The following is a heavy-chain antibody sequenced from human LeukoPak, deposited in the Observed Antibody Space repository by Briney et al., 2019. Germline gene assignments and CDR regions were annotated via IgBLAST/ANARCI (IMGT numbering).Heavy chain of an antibody. D-gene: IGHD3-16*02. Sequence: ASVKVSCKASGYTFTSYGISWVRRAPGQGLEWMGWISAYNGNTNYAQKLQGRVTMTTDTSTSTAYMELRSLRSDDTAVYYCARVLNDYVWGSYRQDFDYWGQGTLVTVSS. CDR1: GYTFTSYG. CDR3: ARVLNDYVWGSYRQDFDY. J-gene: IGHJ4*02. CDR2: ISAYNGNT. V-gene: IGHV1-18*01.